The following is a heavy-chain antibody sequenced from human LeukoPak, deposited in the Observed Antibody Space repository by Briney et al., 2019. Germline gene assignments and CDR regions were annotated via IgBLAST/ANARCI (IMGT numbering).Heavy chain of an antibody. CDR1: GFTFSSYA. J-gene: IGHJ6*02. D-gene: IGHD3-10*01. CDR2: ISGSGGST. Sequence: GGSLRLSCAASGFTFSSYAMSWVRQAPGKGLEWVSAISGSGGSTYYADSVKGRSTISRDNSKNTLYLQMNSLRVEDTAVFYCAQGGSEIYYYYHGMDVWGQGTTVTVSS. CDR3: AQGGSEIYYYYHGMDV. V-gene: IGHV3-23*01.